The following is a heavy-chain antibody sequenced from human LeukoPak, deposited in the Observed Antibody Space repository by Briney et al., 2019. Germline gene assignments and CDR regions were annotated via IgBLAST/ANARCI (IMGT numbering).Heavy chain of an antibody. Sequence: SETLSLTCAVYGGSFSGYYWSWIRQPPGKGLEWIGEINHSGSTNYNPSLKSRVTISVDTSKNQFSLKLSSVTAADTAVYYCARGRPRITMIGGPGGRYYFDYWGQGTLVTVSS. CDR1: GGSFSGYY. V-gene: IGHV4-34*01. D-gene: IGHD3-22*01. J-gene: IGHJ4*02. CDR3: ARGRPRITMIGGPGGRYYFDY. CDR2: INHSGST.